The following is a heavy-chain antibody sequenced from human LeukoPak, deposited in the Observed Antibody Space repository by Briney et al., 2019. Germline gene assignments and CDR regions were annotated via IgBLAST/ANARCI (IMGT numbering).Heavy chain of an antibody. V-gene: IGHV3-9*01. D-gene: IGHD1-14*01. CDR3: AKDITGGKVSMDV. J-gene: IGHJ6*02. CDR2: ITWNSGSI. Sequence: PGGSLRLSCAASGFTFDDYAMHWVRQAPGKGLQWVSGITWNSGSIGYADSVQGRFTISRDNAKNFLYLQMNSLRPEDTALYYCAKDITGGKVSMDVWGQGTTVTVYS. CDR1: GFTFDDYA.